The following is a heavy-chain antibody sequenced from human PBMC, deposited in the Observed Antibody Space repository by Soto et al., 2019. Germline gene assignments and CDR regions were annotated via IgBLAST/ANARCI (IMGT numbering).Heavy chain of an antibody. CDR2: ISSSDSII. V-gene: IGHV3-11*01. CDR1: GFTFSDYY. Sequence: GGSLRLSCAASGFTFSDYYMSWIRQAPGKGLEWVSYISSSDSIIYYADSVKGRFTISRDDAKNSLYLQMNSLRAEDTAVYYCARDLGYYDSSGYFDYWGQGTLVTVSS. J-gene: IGHJ4*02. D-gene: IGHD3-22*01. CDR3: ARDLGYYDSSGYFDY.